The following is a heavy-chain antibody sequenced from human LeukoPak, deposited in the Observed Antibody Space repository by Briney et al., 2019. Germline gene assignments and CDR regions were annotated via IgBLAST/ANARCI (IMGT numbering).Heavy chain of an antibody. J-gene: IGHJ5*02. Sequence: GASVKVSCKASGYTFTSYGISWVRQAPGQGLEWMGWISAYNGNTEYAQNLRGRVSMTTDTSTSTAYMELRSLRSDDTAVYYCARDLGYCTKRICNRNWFDPWGQGTLVTVSS. CDR2: ISAYNGNT. D-gene: IGHD2-8*01. V-gene: IGHV1-18*01. CDR1: GYTFTSYG. CDR3: ARDLGYCTKRICNRNWFDP.